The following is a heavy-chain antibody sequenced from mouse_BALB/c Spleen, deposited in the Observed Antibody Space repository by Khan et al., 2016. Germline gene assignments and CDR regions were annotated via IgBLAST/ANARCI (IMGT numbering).Heavy chain of an antibody. D-gene: IGHD2-2*01. CDR1: GYAFSSYW. CDR2: IYPGDGDT. CDR3: AREGYGYDTFAY. V-gene: IGHV1-80*01. J-gene: IGHJ3*01. Sequence: QVQLQQSGAELVRPGSSVKISCKASGYAFSSYWMNWVKQRLGQGLEWIGQIYPGDGDTNYNGKFKGKATLTADKSSSTAYMQLSSLTSEDSAVYFCAREGYGYDTFAYWGQGTLVTVSA.